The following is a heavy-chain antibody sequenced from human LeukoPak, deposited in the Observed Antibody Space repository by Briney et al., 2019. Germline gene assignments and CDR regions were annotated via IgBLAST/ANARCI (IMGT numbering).Heavy chain of an antibody. CDR3: ARKSGSYFGNKREFDY. D-gene: IGHD1-26*01. CDR2: MNPNSGNT. Sequence: ASVKVSCKASGYTFTSYYMHWVRQAPGQGLEWMGWMNPNSGNTGYAQKFQGRVTMTRNTSISTAYMELSSLRSEDTAVYYCARKSGSYFGNKREFDYWGQGTLVTVSS. CDR1: GYTFTSYY. J-gene: IGHJ4*02. V-gene: IGHV1-8*02.